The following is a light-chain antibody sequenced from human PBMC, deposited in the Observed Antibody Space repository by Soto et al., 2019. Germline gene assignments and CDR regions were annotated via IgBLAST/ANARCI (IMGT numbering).Light chain of an antibody. Sequence: EIVMTQSPATLSVSPGERATLSCRASQSVSSNLAWYQQKPGQAPRLLIFGASSRATGIPDRFRGSGSGTDFTPTISRLEPEDFAVYYCQQYGSSPRTFGQGTKVDIK. J-gene: IGKJ1*01. CDR3: QQYGSSPRT. V-gene: IGKV3-20*01. CDR2: GAS. CDR1: QSVSSN.